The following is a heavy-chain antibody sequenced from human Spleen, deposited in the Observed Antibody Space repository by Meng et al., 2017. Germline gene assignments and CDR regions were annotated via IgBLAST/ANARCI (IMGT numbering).Heavy chain of an antibody. CDR2: INGANGKT. D-gene: IGHD6-13*01. V-gene: IGHV1-3*01. CDR1: GYIFSEFG. CDR3: ARDRAASNDYSDY. Sequence: VQLVQSGAELKEPGASVRISCKASGYIFSEFGLQWVRQAPGQRLGWMGWINGANGKTEYAQRFHGRITISRDTSANLAFMHLRSLRSEDTAVYYCARDRAASNDYSDYWGPGTLVTVSS. J-gene: IGHJ4*02.